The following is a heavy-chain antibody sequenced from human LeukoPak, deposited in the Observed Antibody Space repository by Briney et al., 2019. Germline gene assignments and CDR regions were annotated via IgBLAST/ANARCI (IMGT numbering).Heavy chain of an antibody. J-gene: IGHJ4*02. V-gene: IGHV3-30-3*01. CDR1: GFTFSSYA. D-gene: IGHD3-3*01. Sequence: GGSLRLSCAASGFTFSSYAMHWVRQAPGKGLEWVAVISYDGSNKYYADSVKGRFTISRYNSKNTLYLQMNSLRAEDTAVYYCARTIFGVVSPIDYWGQGTLVTVSS. CDR2: ISYDGSNK. CDR3: ARTIFGVVSPIDY.